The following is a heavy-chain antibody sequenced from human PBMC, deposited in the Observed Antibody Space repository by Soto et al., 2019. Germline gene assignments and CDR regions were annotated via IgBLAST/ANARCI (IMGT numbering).Heavy chain of an antibody. CDR3: AKYTISPYYYYYMDV. CDR1: GFTFSSYA. V-gene: IGHV3-23*01. J-gene: IGHJ6*03. Sequence: PGGSLRLSCAASGFTFSSYAMSWVRQAPGKGLEWVSAISGSGGSTYYADSVKGRFTTSRDNSKNTLYLQMNSLRAEDTAVYYCAKYTISPYYYYYMDVWGKGTTVTVSS. D-gene: IGHD3-3*01. CDR2: ISGSGGST.